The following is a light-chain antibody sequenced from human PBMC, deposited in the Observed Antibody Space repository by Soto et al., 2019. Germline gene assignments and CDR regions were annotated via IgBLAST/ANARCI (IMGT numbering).Light chain of an antibody. Sequence: IVLTQSPLSLPVTPGEPAAISCRSSQSLLHSTGNTYLDWYLQKPGQSPQLLIYLASNRASGVPDRFSGSGSGTDFTLKISRVEAEDVGVYYCMQTLQTITFGQGTRLEIE. J-gene: IGKJ5*01. CDR1: QSLLHSTGNTY. CDR3: MQTLQTIT. CDR2: LAS. V-gene: IGKV2-28*01.